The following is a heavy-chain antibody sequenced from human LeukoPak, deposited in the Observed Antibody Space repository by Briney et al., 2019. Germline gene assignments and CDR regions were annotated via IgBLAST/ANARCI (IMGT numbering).Heavy chain of an antibody. CDR3: AGRRVGATERYYYGMDV. D-gene: IGHD1-26*01. V-gene: IGHV4-59*08. Sequence: SXXLSPTCXVSXGSISSYYWSWIRQPPGKGLEWIGYIYYSGSTNYNPSLKSRVTISVDTSKNQFSLKLSSVTAADTAVYYCAGRRVGATERYYYGMDVWGQGTTVTVSS. J-gene: IGHJ6*02. CDR2: IYYSGST. CDR1: XGSISSYY.